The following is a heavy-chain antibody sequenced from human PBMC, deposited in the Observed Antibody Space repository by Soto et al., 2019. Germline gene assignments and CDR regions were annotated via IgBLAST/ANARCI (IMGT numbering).Heavy chain of an antibody. J-gene: IGHJ5*02. CDR2: IYWNDDK. CDR3: ANRKSQNRPDWFDP. CDR1: WVSLSTSGVG. D-gene: IGHD6-6*01. Sequence: SCPTPVDPTQTPTPTLPLSWVSLSTSGVGVGWIPQPPGKALEWLALIYWNDDKRYSPSLKSRLTITKDNYKNQVVLKMTKMDPVDTATYLCANRKSQNRPDWFDPCGQRNLVTVSS. V-gene: IGHV2-5*01.